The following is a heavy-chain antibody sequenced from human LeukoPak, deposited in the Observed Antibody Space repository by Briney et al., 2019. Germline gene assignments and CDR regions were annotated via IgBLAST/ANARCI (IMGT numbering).Heavy chain of an antibody. V-gene: IGHV3-48*03. CDR2: ISSSGSTI. CDR3: AKGGYSNGRYYYYYMDV. D-gene: IGHD5-18*01. Sequence: PGGSLRLSCAASGFTFSSYEMNWVRQAPGKGLEWVSYISSSGSTIYYADSVKGRFTISRDNAKNSLYLQMNSLRGEDTAVYYCAKGGYSNGRYYYYYMDVWGEGTTVTVSS. CDR1: GFTFSSYE. J-gene: IGHJ6*03.